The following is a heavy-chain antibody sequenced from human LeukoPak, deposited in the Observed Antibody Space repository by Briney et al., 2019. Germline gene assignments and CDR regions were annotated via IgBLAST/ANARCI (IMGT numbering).Heavy chain of an antibody. CDR3: ARVDGWRRIDY. CDR2: IYSGGST. CDR1: GFTVSSNY. D-gene: IGHD5-24*01. J-gene: IGHJ4*02. V-gene: IGHV3-53*01. Sequence: PGGSLRLSCAASGFTVSSNYMSWVRQAPGKGLEWVSVIYSGGSTYYADSVKGRFTISRDISKNTLYLQMNSLRAEDTAVYYCARVDGWRRIDYWGQGTLVTVSS.